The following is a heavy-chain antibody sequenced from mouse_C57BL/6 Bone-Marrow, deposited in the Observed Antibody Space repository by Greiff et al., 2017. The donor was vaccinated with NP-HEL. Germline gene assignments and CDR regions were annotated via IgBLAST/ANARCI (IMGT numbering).Heavy chain of an antibody. CDR2: INPSTGGT. Sequence: VQLQQSGPELVKPGASVKISCKASGYSFTGYYMNWVKQSPEKSLEWIGEINPSTGGTTYNQKFKAKATLTVDKSSSTAYRQLKSLTSEDSAVYYCASPGPYYAMDYWGQGTSVTVSS. J-gene: IGHJ4*01. V-gene: IGHV1-42*01. CDR3: ASPGPYYAMDY. CDR1: GYSFTGYY. D-gene: IGHD4-1*01.